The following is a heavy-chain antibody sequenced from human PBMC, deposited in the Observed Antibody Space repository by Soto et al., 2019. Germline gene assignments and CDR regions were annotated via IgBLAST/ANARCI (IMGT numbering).Heavy chain of an antibody. CDR1: GFTFSSFW. J-gene: IGHJ4*02. CDR2: INTDGSST. D-gene: IGHD3-10*01. V-gene: IGHV3-74*01. Sequence: EVQLVESGGGLVQPGGSLRLSCAVSGFTFSSFWMHWVRQAPXXXLVWVSRINTDGSSTSYADSVKGRFTISRDNAKNXLYLQMNSLRVEDXAXYYCAKRGVDTFGLSYWGQGTLVTVSS. CDR3: AKRGVDTFGLSY.